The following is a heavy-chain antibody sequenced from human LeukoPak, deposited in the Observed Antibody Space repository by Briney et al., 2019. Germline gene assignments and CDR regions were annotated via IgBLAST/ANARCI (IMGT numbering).Heavy chain of an antibody. D-gene: IGHD3-22*01. J-gene: IGHJ4*02. Sequence: GGSLRLSCAASGFTFSSYAMSWVRQAPGKGLEWVSAISGSGGSTYYADSVKGRFTISRDNSKNTLYLQMNSLRAEDTAVYYCARCRGYYDSSGYSHILPDFDYWGQGTLVTVSS. V-gene: IGHV3-23*01. CDR1: GFTFSSYA. CDR3: ARCRGYYDSSGYSHILPDFDY. CDR2: ISGSGGST.